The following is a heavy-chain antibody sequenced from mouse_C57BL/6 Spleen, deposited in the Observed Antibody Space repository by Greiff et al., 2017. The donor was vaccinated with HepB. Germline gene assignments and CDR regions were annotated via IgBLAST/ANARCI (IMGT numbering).Heavy chain of an antibody. CDR1: GYTFTSYW. Sequence: VQLQQPGAELVKPGASVKLSCKASGYTFTSYWMHWVKQRPGQGLEWIGMIHPNSGSTNYNEKFKSKATLTVDKSSSTAYMQLSSLTSEDSAVYYCARWGITTVVAPDYSAMDYWGQGTSVTVSS. CDR2: IHPNSGST. V-gene: IGHV1-64*01. J-gene: IGHJ4*01. CDR3: ARWGITTVVAPDYSAMDY. D-gene: IGHD1-1*01.